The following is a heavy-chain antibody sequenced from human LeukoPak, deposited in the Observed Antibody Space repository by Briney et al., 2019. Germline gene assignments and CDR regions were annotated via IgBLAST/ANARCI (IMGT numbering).Heavy chain of an antibody. V-gene: IGHV3-21*01. CDR3: ARDRGYFDN. CDR2: ITSSSNYI. J-gene: IGHJ4*02. CDR1: GFTFSIYS. Sequence: GGSLRLTCAASGFTFSIYSMNWVRQAPGKGLEWLSSITSSSNYIYYADSVKGRFTISRDNVQNSLYLQMNSLRAEDTAMYYCARDRGYFDNWGQGTLVTVSS.